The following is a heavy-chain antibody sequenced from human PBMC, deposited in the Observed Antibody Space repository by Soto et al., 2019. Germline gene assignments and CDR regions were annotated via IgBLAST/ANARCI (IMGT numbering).Heavy chain of an antibody. CDR2: MNPNSGNT. D-gene: IGHD3-10*01. Sequence: QVQLVQSGAEVKKPGASVKVSCKASGYTFTSYDINWVRQATGQGLEWMGWMNPNSGNTDYAQKFQGSDNMPKHTSISKAYMELSSLRSEDTAVYYFARDGSGSYYQTYYYYGMDVWGQGTTVTVSS. V-gene: IGHV1-8*01. CDR1: GYTFTSYD. CDR3: ARDGSGSYYQTYYYYGMDV. J-gene: IGHJ6*02.